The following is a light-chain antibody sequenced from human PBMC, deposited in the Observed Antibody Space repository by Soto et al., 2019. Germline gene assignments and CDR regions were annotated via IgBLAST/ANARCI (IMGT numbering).Light chain of an antibody. V-gene: IGKV3-20*01. CDR3: QQYGSSAGFT. CDR2: GAS. J-gene: IGKJ4*01. CDR1: ESFHSNY. Sequence: EIVLTQSPDTLSLSPGERATLSCRASESFHSNYLAWYQQTPGQAPRLLIYGASTRATGVPDRFSGSGSGTDFTITIRRLEAEDSGVYYCQQYGSSAGFTFGGGTKVEIK.